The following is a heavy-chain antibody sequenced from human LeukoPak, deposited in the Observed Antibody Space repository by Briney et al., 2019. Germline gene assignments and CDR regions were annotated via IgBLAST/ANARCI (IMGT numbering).Heavy chain of an antibody. CDR3: AKDVARGSGSVDY. D-gene: IGHD3-10*01. CDR2: ISSSGSTI. Sequence: VGSLRLSCAASGFTFSSYEMNWVRQAPGKGLEWVSYISSSGSTIYYADSVKGRFTISRDNSKNTLYLQMNSLRAEDTAVYYCAKDVARGSGSVDYWGQGTLVTASS. J-gene: IGHJ4*02. CDR1: GFTFSSYE. V-gene: IGHV3-48*03.